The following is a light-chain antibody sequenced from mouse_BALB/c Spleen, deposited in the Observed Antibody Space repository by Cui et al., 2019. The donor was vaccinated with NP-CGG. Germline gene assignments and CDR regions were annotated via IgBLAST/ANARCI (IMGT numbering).Light chain of an antibody. Sequence: QAVVTQASALTTSPGETVTLTCRSSTGAVTTGNYANWVQEKPDHLFTGLIGGTNNRPPGVPARFSGSLIGDKAALTITGAQTGDEAIYFCALWYSNHWVFGGGTKLTVL. CDR1: TGAVTTGNY. CDR3: ALWYSNHWV. CDR2: GTN. V-gene: IGLV1*01. J-gene: IGLJ1*01.